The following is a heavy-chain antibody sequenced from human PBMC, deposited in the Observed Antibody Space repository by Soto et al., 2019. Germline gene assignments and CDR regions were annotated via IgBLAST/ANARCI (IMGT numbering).Heavy chain of an antibody. CDR3: AREAMDVTVYASGDAFDI. V-gene: IGHV4-31*03. CDR2: IYYSGST. CDR1: GGSISSGGYY. J-gene: IGHJ3*02. Sequence: PSETLSLTCTVSGGSISSGGYYWNWIRQHPGKGLEWIGYIYYSGSTYYNPSLKSRVTISVDASKNQFSLRLSSVTAADTAVYYCAREAMDVTVYASGDAFDIRGQGTMVTVSS. D-gene: IGHD2-8*01.